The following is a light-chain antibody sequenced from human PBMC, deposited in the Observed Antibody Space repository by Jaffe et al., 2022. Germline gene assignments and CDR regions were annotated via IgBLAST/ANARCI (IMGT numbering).Light chain of an antibody. J-gene: IGKJ2*01. V-gene: IGKV3D-11*02. CDR2: DAS. Sequence: EIVLTQSPATLSLSPGERATLSCRASQSVSSYLAWYQQKPGQAPRLLIYDASNRATGIPARFSGSGPGTDFTLTISSLEPEDFAVYYCQQRSNWHGTFGQGTKLEIK. CDR1: QSVSSY. CDR3: QQRSNWHGT.